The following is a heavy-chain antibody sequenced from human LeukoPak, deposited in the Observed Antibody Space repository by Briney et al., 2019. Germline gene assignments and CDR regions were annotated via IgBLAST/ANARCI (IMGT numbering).Heavy chain of an antibody. CDR3: ARGQWSAEFTVDY. CDR1: GGSFSGYY. Sequence: PSETLSLTCAVYGGSFSGYYWSWIRQPPGNGLEWIGEINHSGSTNYNPSLKSRVTISVDTSKNQFSLKLSSVTAADTAVYYCARGQWSAEFTVDYWGQGTLVTVSS. J-gene: IGHJ4*02. CDR2: INHSGST. D-gene: IGHD2-15*01. V-gene: IGHV4-34*01.